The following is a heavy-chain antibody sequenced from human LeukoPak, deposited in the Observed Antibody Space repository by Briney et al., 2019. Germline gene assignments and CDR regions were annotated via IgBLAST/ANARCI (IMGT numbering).Heavy chain of an antibody. CDR2: INPNSGGT. CDR3: ARVRIGQQLDKYYYYAMDV. V-gene: IGHV1-2*02. D-gene: IGHD6-13*01. CDR1: GGTFSSYA. J-gene: IGHJ6*02. Sequence: ASVKVSCKASGGTFSSYAISWVRQAPGQGLEWMGWINPNSGGTNYAQKSQGRVTMTTDTSNSTAYMEVSRLRSDDTAVYYCARVRIGQQLDKYYYYAMDVWGQGTTVTVSS.